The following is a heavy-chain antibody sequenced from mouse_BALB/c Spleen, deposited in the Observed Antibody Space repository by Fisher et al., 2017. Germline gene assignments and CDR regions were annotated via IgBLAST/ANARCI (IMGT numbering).Heavy chain of an antibody. D-gene: IGHD1-2*01. CDR3: ARWGITTAYYAMDY. Sequence: KFKGKATLTVDKSSSTAYMELLSLTSEDSAVYYCARWGITTAYYAMDYWGQGTSVTVSS. V-gene: IGHV1-26*01. J-gene: IGHJ4*01.